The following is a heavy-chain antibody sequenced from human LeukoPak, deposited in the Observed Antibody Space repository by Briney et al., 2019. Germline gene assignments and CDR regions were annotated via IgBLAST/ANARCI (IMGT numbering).Heavy chain of an antibody. D-gene: IGHD2-2*01. CDR2: IRYDGSNK. CDR1: GFTFSSYG. CDR3: AKDFPLYCSSTSCYEYFQH. Sequence: GGSLRLSCAASGFTFSSYGMHWVRQAPGKGLEWVAFIRYDGSNKYYAGSVKGRFTISRDNSKNTLYLQMNSLRAEDTAVYYCAKDFPLYCSSTSCYEYFQHWGQGTLVTVSS. V-gene: IGHV3-30*02. J-gene: IGHJ1*01.